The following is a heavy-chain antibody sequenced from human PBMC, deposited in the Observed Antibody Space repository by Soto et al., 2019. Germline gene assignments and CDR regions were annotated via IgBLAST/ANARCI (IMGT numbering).Heavy chain of an antibody. CDR1: GGTFSRHS. D-gene: IGHD4-17*01. V-gene: IGHV1-69*01. J-gene: IGHJ4*01. CDR2: IITLFGTA. CDR3: AREVGYVDFSPALLD. Sequence: VQLMQSGAEVKQPGSSVKVSCKASGGTFSRHSINWVRQAPGQGLEGMGGIITLFGTANYAQNFQGRVTITANPSTSTAYMELNSLRSAVTDVYYLAREVGYVDFSPALLDWCHRTLVTFSS.